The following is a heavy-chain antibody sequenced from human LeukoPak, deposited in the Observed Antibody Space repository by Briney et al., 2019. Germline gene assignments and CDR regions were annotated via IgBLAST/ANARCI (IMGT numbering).Heavy chain of an antibody. D-gene: IGHD4-17*01. CDR2: INPNSGGT. Sequence: ASVKVSCKASGYTFTGYYMHWVQQAPGQGLEWMGWINPNSGGTNYAQKFQGRVTMTRDTSISTAYMELSRLRSDDTAVYYCARDPPTVTTFDYWGQGTLVTVSS. CDR3: ARDPPTVTTFDY. CDR1: GYTFTGYY. J-gene: IGHJ4*02. V-gene: IGHV1-2*02.